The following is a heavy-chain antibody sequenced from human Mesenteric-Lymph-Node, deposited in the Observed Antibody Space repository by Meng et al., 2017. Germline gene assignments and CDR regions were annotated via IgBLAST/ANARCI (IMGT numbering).Heavy chain of an antibody. J-gene: IGHJ4*02. CDR3: ARGEVDARLRH. Sequence: QVHLQRWGPGPLKPSETLSLTCAVYGGSFSGFYWTWIRQPPGKGLEWIGEINHGGTTTYNPSLKSRVSISVDTSKSQFSLKLDSVTAADTAVYYCARGEVDARLRHWGQGTLVTVSS. CDR2: INHGGTT. D-gene: IGHD2-15*01. V-gene: IGHV4-34*01. CDR1: GGSFSGFY.